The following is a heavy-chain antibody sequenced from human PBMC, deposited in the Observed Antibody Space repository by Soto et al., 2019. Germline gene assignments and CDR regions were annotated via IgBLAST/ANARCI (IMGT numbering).Heavy chain of an antibody. Sequence: PGGSLRLSCAASGFIFSRYGMHWVRQAPGKGLEWVAVISYDRSNKYYAESVKGRFIISRDKSENTLYLQMNSLRAEDTAVYYCAKDLGSGKPYYYYAMDVWGQGTTVTVSS. CDR2: ISYDRSNK. CDR3: AKDLGSGKPYYYYAMDV. V-gene: IGHV3-30*18. J-gene: IGHJ6*02. D-gene: IGHD3-10*01. CDR1: GFIFSRYG.